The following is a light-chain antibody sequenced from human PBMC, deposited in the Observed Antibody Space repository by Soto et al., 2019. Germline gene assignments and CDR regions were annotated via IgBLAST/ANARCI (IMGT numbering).Light chain of an antibody. CDR3: ATWDASLDGMV. Sequence: QAVLTHPPSASGTPGQRVTISCSGSSSNIGSNTVNWYHQLPGTAPKLLIYSNNQRPSGVPDRVSGSKSGTSASLTISGLQSEDEADYYCATWDASLDGMVFGGGTKVTVL. CDR1: SSNIGSNT. V-gene: IGLV1-44*01. CDR2: SNN. J-gene: IGLJ2*01.